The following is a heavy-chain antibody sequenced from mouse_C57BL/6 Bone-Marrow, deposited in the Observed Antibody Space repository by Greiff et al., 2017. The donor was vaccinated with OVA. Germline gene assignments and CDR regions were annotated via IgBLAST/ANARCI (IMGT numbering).Heavy chain of an antibody. V-gene: IGHV1-26*01. J-gene: IGHJ2*01. CDR2: INPNNGGT. CDR1: GYTFTDYY. D-gene: IGHD2-12*01. Sequence: EVQLQQSGPELVKPGASVKISCKASGYTFTDYYMNWVKQSHGKSLEWIGDINPNNGGTSYNQKVKGKATLTVDKSSSTAYMELRSLTADDAAVYYCASSLVGDYWGQGTTLTVSS. CDR3: ASSLVGDY.